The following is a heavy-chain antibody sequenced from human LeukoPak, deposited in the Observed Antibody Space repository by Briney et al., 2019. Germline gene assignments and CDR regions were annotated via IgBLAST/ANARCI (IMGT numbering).Heavy chain of an antibody. CDR3: ASKSRITMVRRDPYYYYYYMDV. V-gene: IGHV1-8*01. CDR2: MNPSTGNT. Sequence: ASVKVSCKASGYTFTSYDINWVRQATGQGLEWMGWMNPSTGNTGYAQKFQGRVTITADKSTSTAYMELSSLRSEDTAVYYCASKSRITMVRRDPYYYYYYMDVWGKGTTVTVSS. D-gene: IGHD3-10*01. CDR1: GYTFTSYD. J-gene: IGHJ6*03.